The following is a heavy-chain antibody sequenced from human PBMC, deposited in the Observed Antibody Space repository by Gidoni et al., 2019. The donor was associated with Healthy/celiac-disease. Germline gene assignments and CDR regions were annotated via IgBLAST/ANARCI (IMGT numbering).Heavy chain of an antibody. D-gene: IGHD6-19*01. CDR3: ARERVAVAGTGDY. V-gene: IGHV1-69*08. CDR1: GGSFSSYT. Sequence: QVQLVQSAAEVKKPGSSVKVSCKASGGSFSSYTISWVRQAPGQGLEWMGRTIPILGIANYAQKFQGRVTITADKSTSPARMELSSLRSEEAAVYYCARERVAVAGTGDYWGQGTLVTVSS. CDR2: TIPILGIA. J-gene: IGHJ4*02.